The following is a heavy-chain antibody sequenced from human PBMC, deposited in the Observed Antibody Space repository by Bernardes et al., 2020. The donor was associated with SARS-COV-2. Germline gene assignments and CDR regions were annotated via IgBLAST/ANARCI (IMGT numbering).Heavy chain of an antibody. J-gene: IGHJ4*02. D-gene: IGHD6-19*01. V-gene: IGHV3-30*03. CDR3: ARDDGYSSGWYPFDY. Sequence: GGSLRLSCAASGFTFSSYGMHWVRQAPGKGLEWVAAISYDGSNKYYADSVKGRFTISRDNSKNTLYLQMNSLRAEDTAVYYCARDDGYSSGWYPFDYWGQGTLVTVSS. CDR1: GFTFSSYG. CDR2: ISYDGSNK.